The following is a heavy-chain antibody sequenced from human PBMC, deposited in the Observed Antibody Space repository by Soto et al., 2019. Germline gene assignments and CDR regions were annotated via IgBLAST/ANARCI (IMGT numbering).Heavy chain of an antibody. Sequence: HVQLQESGPGLVKPSGTLSLTCAVSGDSISSDNWWTWVRQPPGKGLEWIAEMFHSGSTNYNPSLKSRVTISVDKSKNQFSLKVTSVTAADTALYFCARKSFYGGYFDYWGQGTLVTVSS. D-gene: IGHD3-10*01. CDR3: ARKSFYGGYFDY. J-gene: IGHJ4*02. CDR1: GDSISSDNW. V-gene: IGHV4-4*02. CDR2: MFHSGST.